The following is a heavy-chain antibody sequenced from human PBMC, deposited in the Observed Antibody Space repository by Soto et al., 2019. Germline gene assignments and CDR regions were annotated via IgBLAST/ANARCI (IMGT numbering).Heavy chain of an antibody. J-gene: IGHJ6*02. D-gene: IGHD3-3*01. CDR3: ARRDQIASYYDTHV. Sequence: GGSLRVSCGGSAFTLSSYWMNWVRQALGKGPVWVSRINSDGSITGYADSVKGRFAISRDNAKNTLYLQMNSLSAEDTAVYYCARRDQIASYYDTHVRRHGPTITAP. CDR1: AFTLSSYW. V-gene: IGHV3-74*01. CDR2: INSDGSIT.